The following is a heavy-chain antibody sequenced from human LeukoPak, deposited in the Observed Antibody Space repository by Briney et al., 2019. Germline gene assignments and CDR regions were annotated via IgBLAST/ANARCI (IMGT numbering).Heavy chain of an antibody. CDR3: SKRNYPYFFDY. J-gene: IGHJ4*02. Sequence: SETLSLTCTVSGATISNSQFGWGCIRQPPGKGLDWIGTISCAGSNYHNPSLQTRLTTSVDTSSNQFSLKLSSVTAADTAVYYFSKRNYPYFFDYWGQGTLVTVSS. D-gene: IGHD2/OR15-2a*01. V-gene: IGHV4-39*01. CDR1: GATISNSQFG. CDR2: ISCAGSN.